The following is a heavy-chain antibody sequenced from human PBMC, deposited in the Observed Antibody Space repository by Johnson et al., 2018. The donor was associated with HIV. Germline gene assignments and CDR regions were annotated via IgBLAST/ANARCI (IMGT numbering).Heavy chain of an antibody. J-gene: IGHJ3*02. Sequence: VRLVESGGGVVQPGGSLRLYCAAPGFTFSTYVMHWVRQAPGKGLEWVSAISGRGGSTYYADSVKDRFTISRDNSKNTLDLQMNRLRAQDTAVYYCARDWEGYAFDIWGQGTMVTVSS. CDR1: GFTFSTYV. CDR3: ARDWEGYAFDI. CDR2: ISGRGGST. V-gene: IGHV3-23*04. D-gene: IGHD1-26*01.